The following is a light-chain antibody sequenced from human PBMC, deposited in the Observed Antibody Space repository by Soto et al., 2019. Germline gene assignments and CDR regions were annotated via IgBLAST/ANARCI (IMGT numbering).Light chain of an antibody. CDR1: SSDVGNYDY. J-gene: IGLJ2*01. CDR3: CSYASSATVV. V-gene: IGLV2-11*01. CDR2: NVN. Sequence: ALIPPPSVYGSTGQAVTISCTGTSSDVGNYDYVSWYQQHPGTVPKPMIYNVNTQPSGVPDRFSGSKSGNTASMTISGLQTEDEADYFSCSYASSATVVFGGGTQLTVL.